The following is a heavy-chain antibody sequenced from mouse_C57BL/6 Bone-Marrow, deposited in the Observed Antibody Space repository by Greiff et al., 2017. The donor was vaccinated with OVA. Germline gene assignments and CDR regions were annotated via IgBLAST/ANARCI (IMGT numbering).Heavy chain of an antibody. V-gene: IGHV1-9*01. Sequence: VQLQQSGAELMKPGASVKLSCKAAGYTFTGYWIEWVKQRPGHGLEWIGEILPGSGSTNYNEKFKGKATFTADTSSTTAYMHLSSLTTEDYAIFYFSAEYYGSSYSSFADWGPGTLVTVSA. CDR1: GYTFTGYW. D-gene: IGHD1-1*01. CDR2: ILPGSGST. J-gene: IGHJ3*01. CDR3: SAEYYGSSYSSFAD.